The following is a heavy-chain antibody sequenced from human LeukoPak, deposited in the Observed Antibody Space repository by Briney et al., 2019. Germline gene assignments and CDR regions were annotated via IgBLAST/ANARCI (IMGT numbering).Heavy chain of an antibody. V-gene: IGHV4-59*12. CDR1: GGSISSYY. D-gene: IGHD1-7*01. J-gene: IGHJ3*02. CDR2: IYYSGST. Sequence: SETLSLTCTVSGGSISSYYWSWIRQPPGKGLEWIGYIYYSGSTYYNPSLKSRVTISVDTSKNQFSLKLSSVTAADTAVYYCARDQGGTTFYAFDIWGQGTMVTVSS. CDR3: ARDQGGTTFYAFDI.